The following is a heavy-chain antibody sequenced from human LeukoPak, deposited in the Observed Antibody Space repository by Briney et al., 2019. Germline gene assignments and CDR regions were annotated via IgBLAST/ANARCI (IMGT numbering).Heavy chain of an antibody. CDR2: IWYDGSSK. CDR1: GFTFNNYG. J-gene: IGHJ4*02. Sequence: GKSLRLSCAASGFTFNNYGMHWVRQAPGKGLEWVALIWYDGSSKYYADSVKGRLTISRDNSKNTLYLQMNSLRAEDTAVYYCAREGPRGNSQFDYWGQGTLVTVSS. CDR3: AREGPRGNSQFDY. D-gene: IGHD2/OR15-2a*01. V-gene: IGHV3-33*08.